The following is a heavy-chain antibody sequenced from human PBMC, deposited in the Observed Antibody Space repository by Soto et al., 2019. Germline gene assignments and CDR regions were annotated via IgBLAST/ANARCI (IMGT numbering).Heavy chain of an antibody. CDR2: VYPGDSNI. Sequence: EVQLVQSGAEVKNPGESLKISCHASGYNFNNFWIAWLRQTPGNGLEWVGIVYPGDSNIRYSPSFQGQVTISVDRSINTAYLHWRALQASDTAIYYCARTREPLTSYSDATGYSEYFQYWGQGTLVTVS. CDR3: ARTREPLTSYSDATGYSEYFQY. J-gene: IGHJ1*01. CDR1: GYNFNNFW. V-gene: IGHV5-51*01. D-gene: IGHD3-22*01.